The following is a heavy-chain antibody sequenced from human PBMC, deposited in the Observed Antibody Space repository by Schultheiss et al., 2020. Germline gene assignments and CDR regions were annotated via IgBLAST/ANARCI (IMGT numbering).Heavy chain of an antibody. CDR2: IKFDGSEK. V-gene: IGHV3-7*03. Sequence: GGSLRLSCAASGFTFSNYWMNWVRQAPGEGLEWVANIKFDGSEKYYVDSVKGRFTISRDNSKNTLYLQMNSLRAEDTAVYYCARDVSIAARSASRYWGQGTLVTVSS. D-gene: IGHD6-6*01. CDR1: GFTFSNYW. J-gene: IGHJ4*02. CDR3: ARDVSIAARSASRY.